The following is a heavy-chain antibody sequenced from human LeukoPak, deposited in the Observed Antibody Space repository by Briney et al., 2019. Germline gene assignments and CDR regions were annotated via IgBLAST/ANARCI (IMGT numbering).Heavy chain of an antibody. D-gene: IGHD3-22*01. Sequence: PGGSLRLSCAASGFTFSSYAVHWVRQAPGKGLEWVAVISYDGSNKYYADSVKGRFTISRDNSKNTLYLQMNSLRAEDTAVYYCAKDYSRYYYDSSGWYGTYFDYWGQGTLVTVSS. CDR1: GFTFSSYA. J-gene: IGHJ4*02. CDR3: AKDYSRYYYDSSGWYGTYFDY. V-gene: IGHV3-30*18. CDR2: ISYDGSNK.